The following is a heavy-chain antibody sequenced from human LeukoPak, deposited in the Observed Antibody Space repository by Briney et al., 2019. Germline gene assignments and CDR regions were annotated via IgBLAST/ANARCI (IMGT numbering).Heavy chain of an antibody. D-gene: IGHD1-26*01. Sequence: GGSLRLSCAASGFTFNSYWMSWVRQAPGKGLQWVASIKQDGNGKFYVDSVKGRFTISRDNAKNSVYLQMSSLRVEDTAVYFCARDPYNGGANFDFWGQGTLVTVSS. CDR3: ARDPYNGGANFDF. CDR1: GFTFNSYW. CDR2: IKQDGNGK. V-gene: IGHV3-7*01. J-gene: IGHJ4*02.